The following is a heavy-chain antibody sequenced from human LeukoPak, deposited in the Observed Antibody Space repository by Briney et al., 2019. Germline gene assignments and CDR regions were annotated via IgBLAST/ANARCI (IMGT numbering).Heavy chain of an antibody. V-gene: IGHV1-69*04. CDR3: GRATTTGLLSLAY. CDR1: GGTFSSYA. CDR2: IIPILGIA. D-gene: IGHD4-11*01. Sequence: GSSVKVSCKASGGTFSSYAISWVRQAPGQGLEWMGRIIPILGIANYAQKFQGRVTITADKFTSTVYMELSGLRSEDTAVYYCGRATTTGLLSLAYWGQGTLVTVSS. J-gene: IGHJ4*02.